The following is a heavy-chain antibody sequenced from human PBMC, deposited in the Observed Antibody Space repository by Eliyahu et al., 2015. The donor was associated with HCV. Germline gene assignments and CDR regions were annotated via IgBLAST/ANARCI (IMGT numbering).Heavy chain of an antibody. J-gene: IGHJ6*02. V-gene: IGHV3-9*01. D-gene: IGHD2-2*01. CDR1: GFNVDDYA. CDR3: AKDTGRAAANDYLYSYGMDV. CDR2: INWNSGDI. Sequence: EVQLVESGGGLVEPGRSLRLSCAPSGFNVDDYAMXWVRQAPGKGLGWVSGINWNSGDIGYADSVKGRFTISRDYAKNSLYLQMNTLRPEDTALYYCAKDTGRAAANDYLYSYGMDVWGQGTTVTVSS.